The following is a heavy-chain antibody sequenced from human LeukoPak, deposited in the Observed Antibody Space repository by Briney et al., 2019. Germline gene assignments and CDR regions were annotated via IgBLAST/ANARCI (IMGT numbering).Heavy chain of an antibody. V-gene: IGHV1-69*13. J-gene: IGHJ4*02. CDR2: IIPIFGTA. CDR1: GGTFSSYA. D-gene: IGHD3-3*01. Sequence: SVKVSCKASGGTFSSYAISWVRQAPGQGLEWMGGIIPIFGTANYAQKFQGRVTITADESTSTAYMELSSLRSEDTAVYYCARERLDYDFWSGYPGLADYWGQGTLVTVSS. CDR3: ARERLDYDFWSGYPGLADY.